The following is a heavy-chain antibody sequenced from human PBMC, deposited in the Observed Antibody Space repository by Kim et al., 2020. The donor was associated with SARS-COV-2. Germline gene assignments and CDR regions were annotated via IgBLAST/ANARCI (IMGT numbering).Heavy chain of an antibody. CDR2: INTNTGNP. Sequence: ASVKVSCKASGYTFTSYAMNWVRQAPGQGLEWMGWINTNTGNPTYAQGFTGRFVFSLDTSVSTAYLQISSLKAEDTAVYYCARDTWGSYYDSSGSIAFDPWGQGTLVTVSS. CDR3: ARDTWGSYYDSSGSIAFDP. J-gene: IGHJ5*02. V-gene: IGHV7-4-1*02. D-gene: IGHD3-22*01. CDR1: GYTFTSYA.